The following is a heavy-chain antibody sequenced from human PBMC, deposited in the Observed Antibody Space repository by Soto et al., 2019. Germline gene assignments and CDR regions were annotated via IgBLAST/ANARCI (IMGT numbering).Heavy chain of an antibody. CDR2: IIPIVGSA. D-gene: IGHD2-2*01. Sequence: QVQLVQSGAEVTKPGSSVKVSCKASGGTFSSYAISWVRQAPGQGLEWMGGIIPIVGSANYAQKFQDRVTITADESTSTAHMELRSLRSEDTAVYYCARSQGSSTSLEIYYYYYYGMDVWGQGNRVTVSS. V-gene: IGHV1-69*01. CDR1: GGTFSSYA. J-gene: IGHJ6*02. CDR3: ARSQGSSTSLEIYYYYYYGMDV.